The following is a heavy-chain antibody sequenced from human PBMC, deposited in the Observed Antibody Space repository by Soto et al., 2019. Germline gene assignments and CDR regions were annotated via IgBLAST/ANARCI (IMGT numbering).Heavy chain of an antibody. CDR3: ARQFTIGMGDYFDY. CDR1: GGSISSDNW. D-gene: IGHD3-16*01. CDR2: IYHSGRT. J-gene: IGHJ4*02. V-gene: IGHV4-4*02. Sequence: QVQLQESGPGLVKPSGTLSLTCAVSGGSISSDNWWNWVRQVPGKGLEWIGEIYHSGRTNYNPSLKSRVTMSVDKSKNQSSLKLSSVTAADTAVYYCARQFTIGMGDYFDYWGQGTLVTVSS.